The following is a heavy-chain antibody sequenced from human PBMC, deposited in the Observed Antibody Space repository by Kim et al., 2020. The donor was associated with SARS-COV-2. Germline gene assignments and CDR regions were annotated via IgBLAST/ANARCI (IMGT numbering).Heavy chain of an antibody. J-gene: IGHJ4*02. CDR2: INAGNGNT. Sequence: ASVKVSCKASGYTFTSYAMHWVRQAPGQRLEWMGWINAGNGNTKYSQKFQGRVTITRDTSASTAYMELSSLRSEDTAVYYCARALGPKKGLWFGDLDYWGQGTLVTVSS. CDR1: GYTFTSYA. V-gene: IGHV1-3*01. CDR3: ARALGPKKGLWFGDLDY. D-gene: IGHD3-10*01.